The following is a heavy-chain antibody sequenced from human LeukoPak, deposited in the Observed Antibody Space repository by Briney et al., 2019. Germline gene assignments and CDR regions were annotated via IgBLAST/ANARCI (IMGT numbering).Heavy chain of an antibody. V-gene: IGHV4-61*02. J-gene: IGHJ5*02. CDR3: ARDGLHSAYNWFDP. CDR2: IYTSGST. CDR1: GGSISSNSYY. D-gene: IGHD1-26*01. Sequence: SSQTLSLTCTVSGGSISSNSYYWSWIRQPAGKGLEWIGRIYTSGSTNYNPSLKSRVTMSVDTSKNQFSLKLSSVTAADTAVYYCARDGLHSAYNWFDPWGQGTLVTVSS.